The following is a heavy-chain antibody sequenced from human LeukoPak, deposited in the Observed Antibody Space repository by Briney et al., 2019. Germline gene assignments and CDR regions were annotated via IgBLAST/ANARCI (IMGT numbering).Heavy chain of an antibody. CDR1: GYTFTSYG. CDR2: ISAYNGNT. J-gene: IGHJ4*02. V-gene: IGHV1-18*01. D-gene: IGHD3-22*01. CDR3: AKDLPSSGPTYFDY. Sequence: GASVKVSCKASGYTFTSYGISWVRQAPGQGLEWMGWISAYNGNTNYAQKLQGRVTMTTDTSTSTAYMELRSLRAEDTAVYYCAKDLPSSGPTYFDYWGQGTLVTVSS.